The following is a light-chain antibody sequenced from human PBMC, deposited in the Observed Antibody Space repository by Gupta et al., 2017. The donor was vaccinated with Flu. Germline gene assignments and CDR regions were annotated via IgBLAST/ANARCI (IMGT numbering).Light chain of an antibody. CDR2: DDS. J-gene: IGLJ3*02. Sequence: SYVLTQPPSVSVAPGQTARTTCGGNNIGSKSVHWYQQKPGQAPVVVVHDDSDRPSGIPERFSGSNSGNTATLTITRVEAGDEADYYCQVWDSSSDHFWVFGGGTKLTVL. CDR3: QVWDSSSDHFWV. V-gene: IGLV3-21*02. CDR1: NIGSKS.